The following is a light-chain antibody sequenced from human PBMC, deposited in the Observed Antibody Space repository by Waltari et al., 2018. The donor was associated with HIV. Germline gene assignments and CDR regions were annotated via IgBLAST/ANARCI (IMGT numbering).Light chain of an antibody. CDR1: NSNTGTPE. CDR3: QSSDSTLSGSV. V-gene: IGLV1-40*01. J-gene: IGLJ2*01. CDR2: NTN. Sequence: QSVLTHPPSVPGAPGQRAPPPCTGSNSNTGTPEVHWYQQFPGTAPKLLIYNTNSRPSGVPDRFSGSKSGTAASLAISGLQAEDEADYFCQSSDSTLSGSVFGGGTKLTVL.